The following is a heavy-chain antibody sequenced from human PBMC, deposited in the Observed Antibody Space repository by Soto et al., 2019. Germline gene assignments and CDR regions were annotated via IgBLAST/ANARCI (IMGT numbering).Heavy chain of an antibody. CDR1: GGSISSGDYY. D-gene: IGHD3-3*01. Sequence: SETLSLTCTVSGGSISSGDYYWSWIRQPPGKGLEWIGYIYYSGSTYYNPSLRSRVTISVDTSKNQFSLKLSSVTAADPALYYGARVYAGITIFGVVTPDGWFDPWGNGTLVTVSS. CDR2: IYYSGST. CDR3: ARVYAGITIFGVVTPDGWFDP. J-gene: IGHJ5*02. V-gene: IGHV4-30-4*01.